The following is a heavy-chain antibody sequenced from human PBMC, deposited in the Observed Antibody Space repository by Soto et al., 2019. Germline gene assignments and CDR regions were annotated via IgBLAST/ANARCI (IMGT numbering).Heavy chain of an antibody. V-gene: IGHV5-51*01. CDR1: GYSFTSYW. CDR2: IYPGDSDT. J-gene: IGHJ5*02. CDR3: ARNLKPYDFWSGYLWFEP. Sequence: PGESLKISCKGSGYSFTSYWIGWVRQMPGKGLEWMGIIYPGDSDTRYSPSFQGQVTISADKSISTAYLQWSSLKASDTAMYYCARNLKPYDFWSGYLWFEPWGQGTLVTVSS. D-gene: IGHD3-3*01.